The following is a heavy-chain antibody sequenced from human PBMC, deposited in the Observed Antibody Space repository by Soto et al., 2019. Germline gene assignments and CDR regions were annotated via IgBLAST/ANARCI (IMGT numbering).Heavy chain of an antibody. CDR3: AKDLGDYGDYFDY. CDR1: GFTFSSYG. CDR2: ISYDGSNK. D-gene: IGHD4-17*01. Sequence: QVQLVESGGGVVQPGRSLRLSCAASGFTFSSYGMHWVRQAPGKGLEWVAVISYDGSNKYYADSVKGRFTISRDNSENTLYLQMNSLRAEDTAVYYCAKDLGDYGDYFDYWGQGTLVTVSS. J-gene: IGHJ4*02. V-gene: IGHV3-30*18.